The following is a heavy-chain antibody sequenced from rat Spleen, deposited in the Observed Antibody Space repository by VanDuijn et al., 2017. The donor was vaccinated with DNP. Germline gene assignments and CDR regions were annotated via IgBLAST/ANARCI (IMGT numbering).Heavy chain of an antibody. Sequence: EVKLVESGGGLVQPGRSLKLSCAASGFNFNDYWMGWVRQAPGKGLEWIGEINKDSRTIKYNPSLKDKFTISRDNAQNTLYLQMNKLGAEDTAIYYCAREDKGVDAWGQGTLVTVSS. J-gene: IGHJ3*01. V-gene: IGHV4-2*01. CDR2: INKDSRTI. CDR3: AREDKGVDA. CDR1: GFNFNDYW. D-gene: IGHD2-2*01.